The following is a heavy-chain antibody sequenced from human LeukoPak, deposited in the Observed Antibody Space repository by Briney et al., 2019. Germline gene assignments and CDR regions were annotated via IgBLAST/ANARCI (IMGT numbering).Heavy chain of an antibody. V-gene: IGHV1-2*02. CDR1: GHTFSDYY. CDR3: ARDWTISLLWFGELLY. J-gene: IGHJ4*02. Sequence: ASVKVSFKASGHTFSDYYLHWVRQAPGQGLEWMGGINANSGGTNNEQKFQGRVTMTRDTSIRTVYMELRRLRSDDTAVNYCARDWTISLLWFGELLYWGQGTLVTVSS. D-gene: IGHD3-10*01. CDR2: INANSGGT.